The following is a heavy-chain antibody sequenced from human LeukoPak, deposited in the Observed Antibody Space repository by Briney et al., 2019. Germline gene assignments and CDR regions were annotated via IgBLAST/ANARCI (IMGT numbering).Heavy chain of an antibody. CDR3: AKVRYQLLIDY. J-gene: IGHJ4*02. D-gene: IGHD2-2*01. V-gene: IGHV3-30*02. CDR1: QFTFSSYG. Sequence: PGGSLRLSCAASQFTFSSYGVHWVRQGPGKGLEWVAFIGYDGNNKYYADSVKGRFTISRDNSKNTLYLQMNSLRADDTAVYYCAKVRYQLLIDYWGQGTLVTVSS. CDR2: IGYDGNNK.